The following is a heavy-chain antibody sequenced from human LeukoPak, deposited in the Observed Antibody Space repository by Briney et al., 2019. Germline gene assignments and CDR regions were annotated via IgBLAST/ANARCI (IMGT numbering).Heavy chain of an antibody. J-gene: IGHJ3*02. D-gene: IGHD3-22*01. CDR3: ARTYYYDSSGYHDASDI. CDR1: GDSVSSNSAA. Sequence: SQTLSLTCAISGDSVSSNSAAWNWIRQSPSRGLEWLGRTYYRSKWYNDYAVSVKSRITINPDTSKNQFSLQLSSVTAADTAVYYCARTYYYDSSGYHDASDIWGQGTMVTVSS. CDR2: TYYRSKWYN. V-gene: IGHV6-1*01.